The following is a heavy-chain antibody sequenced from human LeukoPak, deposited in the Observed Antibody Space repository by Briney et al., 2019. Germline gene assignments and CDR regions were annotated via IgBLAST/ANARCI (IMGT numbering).Heavy chain of an antibody. Sequence: GSLRLSCAASGFTFSGYSMNWVRQAPGKGLEWVSYISSSSTTIYYADSAKGRFTISRDNAKNSLYLQMNSLRAEDTAVYYCARGAPGLRYRSIDYWGQGTLVTASS. CDR2: ISSSSTTI. D-gene: IGHD4-17*01. V-gene: IGHV3-48*01. CDR3: ARGAPGLRYRSIDY. J-gene: IGHJ4*02. CDR1: GFTFSGYS.